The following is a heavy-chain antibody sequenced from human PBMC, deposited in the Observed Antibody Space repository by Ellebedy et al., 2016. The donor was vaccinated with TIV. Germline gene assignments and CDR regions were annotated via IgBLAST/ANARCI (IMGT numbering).Heavy chain of an antibody. D-gene: IGHD3-10*01. V-gene: IGHV3-74*01. CDR2: INDDGSFT. J-gene: IGHJ4*02. CDR1: GFTFSSYW. CDR3: ARGYYYGSGCRD. Sequence: GESLKISXAASGFTFSSYWMHWVRQAPGKGLVWVSRINDDGSFTDYADSLQGRFTISRDNAKNTVYLQMNRLRAEDTAVYYCARGYYYGSGCRDWGQGTLVTVSS.